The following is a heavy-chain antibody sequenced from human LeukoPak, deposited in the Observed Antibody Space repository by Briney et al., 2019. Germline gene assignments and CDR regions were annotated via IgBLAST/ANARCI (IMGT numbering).Heavy chain of an antibody. D-gene: IGHD3-22*01. Sequence: GESLKISCKGSGYSFTSYWIGWVRQMPGKGLEWMGIIYPGDSDTRYSPSFQGQVTISADKSISTAYLQWSSPKASDTAMYYCARSPGETYYYDSSGYPDYWGQGTLVTVSS. V-gene: IGHV5-51*01. CDR1: GYSFTSYW. CDR2: IYPGDSDT. CDR3: ARSPGETYYYDSSGYPDY. J-gene: IGHJ4*02.